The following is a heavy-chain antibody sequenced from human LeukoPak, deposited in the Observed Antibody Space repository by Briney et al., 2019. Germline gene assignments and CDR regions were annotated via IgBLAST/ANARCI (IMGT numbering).Heavy chain of an antibody. CDR2: IWYDGSNK. D-gene: IGHD3-3*01. J-gene: IGHJ4*02. CDR3: AKDRVPGGYYDFWSGYYSDFDY. V-gene: IGHV3-33*06. Sequence: QPGRSLILSCAASGFTFSSYGMHWVRQAPGKGLEWVAVIWYDGSNKYYADSVKGRFTISRDNSKNTLYLQMNSLRAEDTAVYYCAKDRVPGGYYDFWSGYYSDFDYWGQGTLVTVSS. CDR1: GFTFSSYG.